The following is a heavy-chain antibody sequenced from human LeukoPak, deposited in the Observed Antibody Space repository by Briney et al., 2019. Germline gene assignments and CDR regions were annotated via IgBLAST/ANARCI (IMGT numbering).Heavy chain of an antibody. Sequence: GESLRLSCAASGFIFSNYWMRWVRQAPGKGLEWVANIKGDGSDKNYVDSVKGRFTISRDNAKNSMYLEMNSLRGDDTAVYYCAREGIPAAGDCWGQGTLVTVSS. CDR1: GFIFSNYW. CDR3: AREGIPAAGDC. CDR2: IKGDGSDK. J-gene: IGHJ4*02. V-gene: IGHV3-7*01. D-gene: IGHD2-2*01.